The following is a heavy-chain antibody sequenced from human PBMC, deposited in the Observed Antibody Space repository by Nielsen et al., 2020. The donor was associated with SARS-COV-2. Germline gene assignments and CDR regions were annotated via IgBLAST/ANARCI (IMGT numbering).Heavy chain of an antibody. CDR1: GGSISSGSYY. CDR3: ACSSGSYYLSTAFDY. J-gene: IGHJ4*02. CDR2: IYTSGST. D-gene: IGHD1-26*01. Sequence: SETLSLTCTVSGGSISSGSYYWSWIRQPAGKGLEWIGRIYTSGSTNYNPSLKSRVTISVDTSKNQFSLKLSSVTAADTAVYYCACSSGSYYLSTAFDYWGQGTLVTVS. V-gene: IGHV4-61*02.